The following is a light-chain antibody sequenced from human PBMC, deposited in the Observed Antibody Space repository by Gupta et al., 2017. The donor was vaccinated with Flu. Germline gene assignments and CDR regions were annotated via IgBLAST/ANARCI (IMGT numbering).Light chain of an antibody. V-gene: IGKV3-15*01. CDR3: QQENNWPYS. CDR2: GAS. J-gene: IGKJ2*03. CDR1: QSVSSN. Sequence: EIVMTQSPATLSVSPGERATLSCRASQSVSSNLAWYQQKPGQAPRLLIDGASTSATAIPARFSGSGSGTEFTLTISSLQSEDFAVYYCQQENNWPYSCGEGTKMEIK.